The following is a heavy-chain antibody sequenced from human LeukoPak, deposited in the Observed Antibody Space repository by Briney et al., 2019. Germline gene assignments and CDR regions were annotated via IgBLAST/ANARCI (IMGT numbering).Heavy chain of an antibody. CDR3: ARTRSGGDCDY. Sequence: GASVKVSCKASGGTFSNNAISWVRQAPGQGLEWMGWINPNSGGTNYAQKFQGRVTMTRDTSISTAYMELSRLRSDDTAVYYCARTRSGGDCDYWGQGTLVTVSS. D-gene: IGHD2-21*01. CDR1: GGTFSNNA. CDR2: INPNSGGT. J-gene: IGHJ4*02. V-gene: IGHV1-2*02.